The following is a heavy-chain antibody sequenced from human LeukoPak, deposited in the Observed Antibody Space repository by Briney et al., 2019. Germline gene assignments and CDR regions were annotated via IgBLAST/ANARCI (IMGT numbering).Heavy chain of an antibody. V-gene: IGHV3-48*03. Sequence: GGSLRLSCAASGFTFSSYELNWVRQAPGKGLEWVSYISSSGSTIYYADSVKGRFTISRDNAKNSLYLQMNSLRAEDRAVYYCARLDGYMGSVNYWGQGTLVTVSS. CDR1: GFTFSSYE. CDR3: ARLDGYMGSVNY. CDR2: ISSSGSTI. D-gene: IGHD5-24*01. J-gene: IGHJ4*02.